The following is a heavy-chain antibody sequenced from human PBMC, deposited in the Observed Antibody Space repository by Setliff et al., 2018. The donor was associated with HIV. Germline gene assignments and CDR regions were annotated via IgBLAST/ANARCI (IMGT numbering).Heavy chain of an antibody. CDR3: SRPTGGGNFDV. V-gene: IGHV4-34*01. J-gene: IGHJ3*01. Sequence: SETLSLTCAVYNGSFTDHNWSWIRQPPGKGLEWIGEINYAGLTDYNPSLTSRVSMAVDTSRNHFSLNLASVTAADTAVYYCSRPTGGGNFDVWGTGTMVTVSS. CDR1: NGSFTDHN. CDR2: INYAGLT. D-gene: IGHD7-27*01.